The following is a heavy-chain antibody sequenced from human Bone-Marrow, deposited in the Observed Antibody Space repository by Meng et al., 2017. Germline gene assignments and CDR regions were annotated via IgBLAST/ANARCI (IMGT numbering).Heavy chain of an antibody. J-gene: IGHJ2*01. CDR2: INHSGST. D-gene: IGHD2-2*01. V-gene: IGHV4-34*01. CDR3: ARGRGTMPYWYFDL. Sequence: QKWGAELLKPSGTRSLPCAVYGGSFSGYYWSWIRQPPGKGLEWIGEINHSGSTNYNPSLKSRVTISVDTSKNQFSLKLSSVTAADAAVYYCARGRGTMPYWYFDLWGRGTLVTVSS. CDR1: GGSFSGYY.